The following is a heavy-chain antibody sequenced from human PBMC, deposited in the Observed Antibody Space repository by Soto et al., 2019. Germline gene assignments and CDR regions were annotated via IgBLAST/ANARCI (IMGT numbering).Heavy chain of an antibody. J-gene: IGHJ4*02. CDR1: GFTFSTYW. CDR3: ARDVSGGQGALGY. V-gene: IGHV3-7*04. D-gene: IGHD7-27*01. Sequence: EVHLVESGGDLVQPGGSLRLSCAASGFTFSTYWMTWVRQAPGKGLEWVANIKEDGSQQFYMESVKGRFSISRDNANNSLYLQMHSLRGDDTAVYYCARDVSGGQGALGYWGQGTQVTVSS. CDR2: IKEDGSQQ.